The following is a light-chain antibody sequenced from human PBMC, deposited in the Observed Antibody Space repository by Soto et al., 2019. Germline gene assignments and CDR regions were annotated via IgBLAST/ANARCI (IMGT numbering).Light chain of an antibody. Sequence: EIVLTQSTGTLSLSPGERATLSCRASQSVRNNYLAWYQQKPGQAPRLLIYGASNRATGIPDRFSGSGSGTDFTLTISRLEPEDFAVYYCQQYGSSGTFGQGTKVDIK. V-gene: IGKV3-20*01. CDR3: QQYGSSGT. J-gene: IGKJ1*01. CDR1: QSVRNNY. CDR2: GAS.